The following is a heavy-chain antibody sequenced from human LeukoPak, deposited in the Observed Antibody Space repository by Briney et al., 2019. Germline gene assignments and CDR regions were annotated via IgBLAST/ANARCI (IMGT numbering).Heavy chain of an antibody. CDR2: ISAYNGNT. CDR3: ARDRSVGGVGDWLRVNRWFDP. J-gene: IGHJ5*02. Sequence: GASVKVSCKASGYTFTSYGISWVRQAPGQGLEWMGWISAYNGNTNYAQKLQGRVTMTTDTSTSTAYMELRSLRSNDTAVYYCARDRSVGGVGDWLRVNRWFDPWGQGTLVTVSS. V-gene: IGHV1-18*01. D-gene: IGHD2-21*02. CDR1: GYTFTSYG.